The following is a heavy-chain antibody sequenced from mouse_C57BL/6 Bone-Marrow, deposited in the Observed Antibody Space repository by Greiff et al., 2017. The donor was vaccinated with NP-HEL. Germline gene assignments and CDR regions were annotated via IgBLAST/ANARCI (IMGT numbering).Heavy chain of an antibody. Sequence: VQLQESGAELTRPGASVKMSCKASGYTFTSYTMHWVKQRPGQGLEWIGYINPCSGYTKYNQKFKDKATLTADNSSSSAYMQLSILTSEDSAVYYCASSMDYWGQVTSVTGSS. J-gene: IGHJ4*01. V-gene: IGHV1-4*01. CDR3: ASSMDY. CDR1: GYTFTSYT. CDR2: INPCSGYT.